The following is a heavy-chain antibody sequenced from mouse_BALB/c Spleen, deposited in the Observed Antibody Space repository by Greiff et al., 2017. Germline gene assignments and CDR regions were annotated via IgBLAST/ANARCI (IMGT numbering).Heavy chain of an antibody. CDR3: ARPGLRYWYFDV. V-gene: IGHV5-17*02. CDR2: ISSGSSTI. Sequence: EVQVVESGGGLVQPGGSRKLSCAASGFTFSSFGMHWVRQAPEKGLEWVAYISSGSSTIYYADTVKGRFTISRDNPKNTLFLQMTSLRSEDTAMYYCARPGLRYWYFDVWGAGTTVTVSS. D-gene: IGHD1-1*01. CDR1: GFTFSSFG. J-gene: IGHJ1*01.